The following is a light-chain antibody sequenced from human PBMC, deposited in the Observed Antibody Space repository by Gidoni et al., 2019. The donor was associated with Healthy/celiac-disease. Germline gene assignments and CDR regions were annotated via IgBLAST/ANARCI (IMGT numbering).Light chain of an antibody. CDR3: MQALQTPNS. Sequence: DIVMTQSPLSLSVTPGEPASISCRSSQSLLYSNGYNYLDWYLQKPGQSPQLLIYLGSNRASGVPDRLSGSESGTDFTLKISRVEAEDVGVYYCMQALQTPNSFGQGTKLEIK. CDR2: LGS. J-gene: IGKJ2*03. CDR1: QSLLYSNGYNY. V-gene: IGKV2-28*01.